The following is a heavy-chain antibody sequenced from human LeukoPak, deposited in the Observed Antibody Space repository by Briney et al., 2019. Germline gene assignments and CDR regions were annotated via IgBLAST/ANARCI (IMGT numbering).Heavy chain of an antibody. D-gene: IGHD5-18*01. J-gene: IGHJ4*02. V-gene: IGHV1-2*02. CDR1: GYTFTGYY. CDR2: INPNSGGT. CDR3: ARGDTAMARQGLSY. Sequence: ASVKVSCKASGYTFTGYYMHWVRQAPGQGLEWMGWINPNSGGTNYAQKFQGRVTMTRDTSISTAYMELSSLRSDDTAVYYCARGDTAMARQGLSYWGQGTLVTVSS.